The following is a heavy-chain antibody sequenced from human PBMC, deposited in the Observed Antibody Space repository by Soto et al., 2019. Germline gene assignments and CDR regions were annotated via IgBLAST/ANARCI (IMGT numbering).Heavy chain of an antibody. CDR1: GGSFSGYY. J-gene: IGHJ6*02. V-gene: IGHV4-34*01. CDR3: ARVGSIAAHPSTYYYYGMDA. D-gene: IGHD6-6*01. Sequence: SETLSLTCAVYGGSFSGYYWSWIRQPPGKGLEWIGEINHSGSTNYNPSLKSRVTISVDTSKNQFSLKLSSVTAADTAVYYCARVGSIAAHPSTYYYYGMDAWGQGTTVTVSS. CDR2: INHSGST.